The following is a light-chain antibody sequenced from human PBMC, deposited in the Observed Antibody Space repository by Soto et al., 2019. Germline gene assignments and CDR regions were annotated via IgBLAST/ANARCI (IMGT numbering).Light chain of an antibody. CDR1: QGISSY. CDR3: QQYDILPIT. Sequence: DIQMTQSPSTLSASVGDRVTITCRASQGISSYLAWYQQKPGKAPKLLIYAASTLQSGVPSRFSGSGSGTHFTFTISSLQTEDIGTYYCQQYDILPITFGRGTRLEIK. CDR2: AAS. V-gene: IGKV1-33*01. J-gene: IGKJ5*01.